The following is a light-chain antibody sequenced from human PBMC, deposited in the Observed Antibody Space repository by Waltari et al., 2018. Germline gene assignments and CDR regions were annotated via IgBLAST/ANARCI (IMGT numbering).Light chain of an antibody. CDR1: QSVSDNY. CDR3: QQFGNSPLYS. J-gene: IGKJ2*03. Sequence: EIVLTQSPATLSLSPGEGATLSCRASQSVSDNYIAWYQQKPGQAPRLLIYGASSRPNGIPDGFSGSGSGTDFTRTIKRLEPEDFAVYYCQQFGNSPLYSFGQGTKLDIK. V-gene: IGKV3-20*01. CDR2: GAS.